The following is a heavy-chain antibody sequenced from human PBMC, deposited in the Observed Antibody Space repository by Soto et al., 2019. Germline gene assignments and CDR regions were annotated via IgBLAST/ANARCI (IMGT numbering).Heavy chain of an antibody. J-gene: IGHJ4*02. Sequence: QVQLVQSGAEVKKSGSSVKVSCKASGGTFSSYIINWVRQAPGQGLEWMGGIIPIFGTGIYAQKFQGRVTITADESTSTAYMELNSLRSEDTALYYCALNTNTAVAYFFNFWGQGTLVTVSS. CDR3: ALNTNTAVAYFFNF. CDR2: IIPIFGTG. CDR1: GGTFSSYI. V-gene: IGHV1-69*01. D-gene: IGHD2-8*01.